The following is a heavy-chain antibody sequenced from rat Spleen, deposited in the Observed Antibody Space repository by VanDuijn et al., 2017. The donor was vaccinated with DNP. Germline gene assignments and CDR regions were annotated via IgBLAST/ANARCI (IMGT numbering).Heavy chain of an antibody. Sequence: EVQLVESGGGLVQPGRSLKLSCVASGFTFNNYWMAWIRQVPGKGLEWVASITSSGGSTYYRDSVKGRFTVSRDSAKSTLYLQMDSLRSEETATYYCAKAGGYSPWYFDYWGQGVMVTVSS. CDR2: ITSSGGST. J-gene: IGHJ2*01. D-gene: IGHD1-11*01. V-gene: IGHV5-31*01. CDR3: AKAGGYSPWYFDY. CDR1: GFTFNNYW.